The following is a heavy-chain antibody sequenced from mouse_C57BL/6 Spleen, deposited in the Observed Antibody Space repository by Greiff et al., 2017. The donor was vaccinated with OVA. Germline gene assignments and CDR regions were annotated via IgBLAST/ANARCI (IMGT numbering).Heavy chain of an antibody. CDR1: GFTFSSYG. CDR2: ISSGGSYT. J-gene: IGHJ2*01. CDR3: ARDFDG. Sequence: EVKLQESGGDLVKPGGSLKLSCAASGFTFSSYGMSWVRQTPDKRLEWVATISSGGSYTYYPDSVKGRFTISRDNAKNTLYLQMSSLKSEDTAMYYCARDFDGWGQGTTLTVSS. V-gene: IGHV5-6*01.